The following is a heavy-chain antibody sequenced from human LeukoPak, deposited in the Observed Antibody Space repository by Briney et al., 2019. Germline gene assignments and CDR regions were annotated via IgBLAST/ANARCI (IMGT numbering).Heavy chain of an antibody. CDR1: GYSFTSYW. D-gene: IGHD3-22*01. CDR3: ARMYYYDSSGYYPLPAFGY. J-gene: IGHJ4*02. V-gene: IGHV5-51*01. CDR2: IYPGDSDT. Sequence: GESLKISCKGSGYSFTSYWIGWVRQMPGKGLEWMGIIYPGDSDTRYSPSFQGQVTISADKSISTAYLQWSSLKASDTAMYYCARMYYYDSSGYYPLPAFGYWGQGTLVTVSS.